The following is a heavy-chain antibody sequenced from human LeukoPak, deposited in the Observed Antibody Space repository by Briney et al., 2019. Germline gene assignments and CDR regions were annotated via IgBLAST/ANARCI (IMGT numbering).Heavy chain of an antibody. Sequence: PSETLSLTCAVSGYSISSGYYWGWIRQPPGKALEWIGSIYHSGSTYYNPSLKSRVTISVDTSKNQFSLKLSSVTAADTAVYYCSRSNIVVVPAATYYYYMDVWGKGTTVTVSS. J-gene: IGHJ6*03. CDR1: GYSISSGYY. CDR2: IYHSGST. D-gene: IGHD2-2*01. CDR3: SRSNIVVVPAATYYYYMDV. V-gene: IGHV4-38-2*01.